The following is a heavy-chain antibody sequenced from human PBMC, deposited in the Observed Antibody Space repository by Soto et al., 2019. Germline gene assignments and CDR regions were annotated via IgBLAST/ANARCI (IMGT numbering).Heavy chain of an antibody. V-gene: IGHV1-69*12. CDR3: ARADIAAPAHYCCGMDV. J-gene: IGHJ6*02. CDR2: IIPIFGTA. D-gene: IGHD2-15*01. CDR1: GGTFSSYA. Sequence: QVQLVQSGAEVKKPGSSVKVSCKASGGTFSSYAISWVRQAPGQGLEWMGGIIPIFGTANYAQKFQGRVTLTADESTSTAYMELSSLRSEDTAVYYCARADIAAPAHYCCGMDVWGQGTTVTVSS.